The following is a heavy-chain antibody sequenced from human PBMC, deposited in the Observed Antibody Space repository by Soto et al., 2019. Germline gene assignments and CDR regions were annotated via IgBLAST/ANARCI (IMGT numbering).Heavy chain of an antibody. CDR1: GFTFSDYY. CDR2: ISSSGSTI. CDR3: ARDVQGYSSSWKTYWYFDL. Sequence: PGGSLRLSCAASGFTFSDYYMSWIRQAPGKGLEWVSYISSSGSTIYYADSVKGRFTISRDNAKNALYLQMNSLRAEDTAVYYCARDVQGYSSSWKTYWYFDLWGRGTLVTVSS. V-gene: IGHV3-11*01. D-gene: IGHD6-13*01. J-gene: IGHJ2*01.